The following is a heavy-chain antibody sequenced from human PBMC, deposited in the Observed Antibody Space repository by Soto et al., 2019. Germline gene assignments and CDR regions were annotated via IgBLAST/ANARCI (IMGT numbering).Heavy chain of an antibody. J-gene: IGHJ6*02. Sequence: QMQLVQSGPEVKKPGTSVKVSCKASGFSFTNSAMQWVRQARGQRLEWMGWIVVASGNTNYAQQFHERVTITWDMSTSTAYMELRSLRSEDTAVYYCAAWEGYCRGGSCSSPPYYFYGMDVWGQGTTVTVSS. CDR1: GFSFTNSA. CDR3: AAWEGYCRGGSCSSPPYYFYGMDV. D-gene: IGHD2-15*01. V-gene: IGHV1-58*02. CDR2: IVVASGNT.